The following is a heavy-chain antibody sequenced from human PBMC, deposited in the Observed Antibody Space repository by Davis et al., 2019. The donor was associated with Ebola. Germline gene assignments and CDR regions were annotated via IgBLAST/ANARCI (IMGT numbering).Heavy chain of an antibody. Sequence: PGGSLRLSCKGSGYSFTSYWIGWVRQLPGKGLEWMGIIYPGDSDTRYSPSFQGQVTISADKSISTAYLQWSSLKASDTAMYYCARGLNQLLGSYYYYYYGMDVWGQGTTVTVSS. CDR1: GYSFTSYW. CDR2: IYPGDSDT. D-gene: IGHD2-2*01. V-gene: IGHV5-51*01. CDR3: ARGLNQLLGSYYYYYYGMDV. J-gene: IGHJ6*02.